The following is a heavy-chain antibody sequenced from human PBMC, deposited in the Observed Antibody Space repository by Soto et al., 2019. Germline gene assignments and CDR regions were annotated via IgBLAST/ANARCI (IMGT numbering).Heavy chain of an antibody. V-gene: IGHV4-34*01. J-gene: IGHJ6*02. CDR2: INHSGST. D-gene: IGHD5-18*01. CDR1: GGSFSGYY. CDR3: ARDRLMATAGTARHYFGLDV. Sequence: SETLSLTCAVYGGSFSGYYWSWIRQPPGKGLEWIGEINHSGSTNYNPSLKSRVTISVDTSKNQFSLNLSSVTAADTAVYYCARDRLMATAGTARHYFGLDVWGQGTTVTVS.